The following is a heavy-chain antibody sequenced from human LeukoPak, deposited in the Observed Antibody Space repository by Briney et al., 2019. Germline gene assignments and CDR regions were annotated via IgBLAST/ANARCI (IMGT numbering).Heavy chain of an antibody. CDR2: ISSSGSTI. CDR1: GFTFSDYY. CDR3: ARDYYDSSGYYYFDY. V-gene: IGHV3-11*04. D-gene: IGHD3-22*01. J-gene: IGHJ4*02. Sequence: GGSLRLSCAASGFTFSDYYMSWIRQAPGKGLEWVSYISSSGSTIYYADSVKGRFTISRDNAKHSLYLQMNSLRAEDTAVYYCARDYYDSSGYYYFDYWGQGTLVTVSS.